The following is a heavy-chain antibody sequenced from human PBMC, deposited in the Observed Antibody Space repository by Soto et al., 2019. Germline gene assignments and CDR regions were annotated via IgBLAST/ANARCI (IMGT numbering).Heavy chain of an antibody. J-gene: IGHJ4*02. CDR1: GFTFSSYA. CDR3: VKSRGGNNFDFFD. Sequence: ESLRLFCSASGFTFSSYAMHWVRQAPGKRLEYVSGVRGNGDPPFYADSVKGRFTISRDNSKNTLYLQMSSLSADDTAVYYCVKSRGGNNFDFFDWGQGALVTVSS. V-gene: IGHV3-64D*06. CDR2: VRGNGDPP. D-gene: IGHD5-12*01.